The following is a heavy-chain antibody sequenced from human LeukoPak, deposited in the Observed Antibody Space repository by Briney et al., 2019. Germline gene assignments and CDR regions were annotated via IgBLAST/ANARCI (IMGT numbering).Heavy chain of an antibody. CDR1: GFPFSSYN. CDR2: ITSSSTYI. V-gene: IGHV3-21*01. CDR3: ARYSGTYRDY. D-gene: IGHD1-26*01. J-gene: IGHJ4*02. Sequence: GGSLRLSCAASGFPFSSYNMNWVPQAPGKGLEWVSSITSSSTYIFYADSVTGRFTISRDNAKNSLYLQMNSLRAEDTAVYYCARYSGTYRDYWGQGTLVTVSS.